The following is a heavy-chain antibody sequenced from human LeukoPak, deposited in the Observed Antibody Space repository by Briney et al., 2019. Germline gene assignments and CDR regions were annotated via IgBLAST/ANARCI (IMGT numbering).Heavy chain of an antibody. V-gene: IGHV3-23*01. Sequence: PGGSLRLSCAASGFTFSSYGMHWVRQAPGKGLEWVSGISGSGGTTYYADSVKGRFTISRDNSKNTLYLQMNSLRAEDTAVFYCAKEHDSSGYADYWGQGTLVTVSS. CDR3: AKEHDSSGYADY. CDR2: ISGSGGTT. J-gene: IGHJ4*02. CDR1: GFTFSSYG. D-gene: IGHD3-22*01.